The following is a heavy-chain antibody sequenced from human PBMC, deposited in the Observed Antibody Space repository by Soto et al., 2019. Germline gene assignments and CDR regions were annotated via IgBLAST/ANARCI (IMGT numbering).Heavy chain of an antibody. V-gene: IGHV4-39*01. CDR2: IYYSGST. CDR3: ARYYYDSSGYHWFDP. Sequence: SETLSLTCAVSGDSISGSQWWSWVRQPPGKGLEWIGSIYYSGSTYYNPSLKSRVTISVDTSKNQFSLKLSSVTAADTAVYYCARYYYDSSGYHWFDPWGQGTLVTVSS. D-gene: IGHD3-22*01. J-gene: IGHJ5*02. CDR1: GDSISGSQW.